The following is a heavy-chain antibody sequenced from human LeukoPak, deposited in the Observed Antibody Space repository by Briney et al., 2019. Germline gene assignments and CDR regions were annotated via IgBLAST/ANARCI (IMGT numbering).Heavy chain of an antibody. Sequence: GGSLRLSCAASRFSSSRVLMSWVRQAPGKGPEWVARIKLVGREKYYMESVKGRFTISRDNAKNSLYLQINTLRAEDTAVYYSAKEGYWGQGTLVTVSS. CDR1: RFSSSRVL. CDR3: AKEGY. CDR2: IKLVGREK. V-gene: IGHV3-7*01. J-gene: IGHJ4*02.